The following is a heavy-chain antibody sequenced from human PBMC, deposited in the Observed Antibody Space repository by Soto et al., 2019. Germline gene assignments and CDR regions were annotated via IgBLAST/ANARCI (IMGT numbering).Heavy chain of an antibody. D-gene: IGHD3-10*01. J-gene: IGHJ3*02. CDR2: ISYEGRNK. Sequence: QVQLVESGGGVVQPGRSLRLSCAASGFTFTNYAMHWVRQAPGTGLEWVAAISYEGRNKYYADSVKGRFTISRDNPKNTLDLKMNSLGPEDTAVYYCVKDQIWGYYGSGRGGLDIWGQGTKVTVSS. CDR3: VKDQIWGYYGSGRGGLDI. CDR1: GFTFTNYA. V-gene: IGHV3-30*18.